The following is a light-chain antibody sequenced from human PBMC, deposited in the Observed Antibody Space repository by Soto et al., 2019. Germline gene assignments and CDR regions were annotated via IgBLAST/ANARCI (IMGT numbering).Light chain of an antibody. Sequence: QSALTQPTHASASPGEASTILFTETRSDVGGYNYVSWYQQHPRKAPKLMIYDVSNRPSGVSNRFSGSKSGNTASLTISGLQAEDEADYSCSSYTSSSTYVFGTGTKVPVL. V-gene: IGLV2-14*01. CDR3: SSYTSSSTYV. CDR1: RSDVGGYNY. CDR2: DVS. J-gene: IGLJ1*01.